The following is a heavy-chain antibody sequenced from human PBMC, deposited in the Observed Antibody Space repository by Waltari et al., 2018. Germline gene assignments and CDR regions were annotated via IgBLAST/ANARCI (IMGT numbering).Heavy chain of an antibody. CDR2: IYHSGRT. D-gene: IGHD2-8*01. J-gene: IGHJ4*02. V-gene: IGHV4-38-2*01. CDR1: GYSISSGYY. Sequence: QVQLQESGPGLVKPSETLSLTCAVSGYSISSGYYWGWIRQPPGKGLEWIGSIYHSGRTYYNPSLKSRVTISVDTSKNQFSLKLSSVTAADTAVYYCARRLYAYFDYWGQGTLVTVSS. CDR3: ARRLYAYFDY.